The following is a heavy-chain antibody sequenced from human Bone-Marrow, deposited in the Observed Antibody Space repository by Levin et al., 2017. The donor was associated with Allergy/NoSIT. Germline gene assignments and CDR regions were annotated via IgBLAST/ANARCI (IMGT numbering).Heavy chain of an antibody. J-gene: IGHJ4*02. CDR1: GGSISSGTYY. Sequence: PSETLSLTCSVSGGSISSGTYYWSWIRQLPGQGLDWIGYIHYTGSTYYNPSLGSRLSLSVDTSMDHFSLRLNSVTAADTAVYYCARGRWKVANFDFWGQGILVTVSS. D-gene: IGHD1-1*01. CDR2: IHYTGST. V-gene: IGHV4-31*03. CDR3: ARGRWKVANFDF.